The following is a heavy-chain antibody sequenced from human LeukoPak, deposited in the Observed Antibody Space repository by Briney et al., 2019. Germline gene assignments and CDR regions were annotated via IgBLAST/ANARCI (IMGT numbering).Heavy chain of an antibody. J-gene: IGHJ4*02. CDR3: ARAIRNQLLSDH. Sequence: APVKVSCKASGYTFTSYGISWVRQAPGQGLEWMGWISAYNGNTNYAQKLQGRVTMTTDTSTSTAYMELSSLISEDTAVYYCARAIRNQLLSDHWGPGTLVTVSS. V-gene: IGHV1-18*01. CDR2: ISAYNGNT. D-gene: IGHD2-2*01. CDR1: GYTFTSYG.